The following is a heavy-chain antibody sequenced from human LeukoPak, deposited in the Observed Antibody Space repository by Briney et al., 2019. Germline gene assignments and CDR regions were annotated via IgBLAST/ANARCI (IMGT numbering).Heavy chain of an antibody. Sequence: GGPLRLSCAASGFTFSSYAMSWVREAPGKGLEWVSAISGSGGSTYYADSVKGRFTISRDNSKNTLYLQMDSLRAEDTAVYYCAKDRGYKAVGYMDVWGKGTTVTVSS. CDR1: GFTFSSYA. V-gene: IGHV3-23*01. D-gene: IGHD5-24*01. CDR2: ISGSGGST. CDR3: AKDRGYKAVGYMDV. J-gene: IGHJ6*03.